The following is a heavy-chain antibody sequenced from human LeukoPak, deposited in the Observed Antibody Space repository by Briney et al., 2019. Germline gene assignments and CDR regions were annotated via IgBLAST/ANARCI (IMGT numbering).Heavy chain of an antibody. CDR3: ARRAGYCSSTSCYKAHFDY. Sequence: SETLSLTCAVSGYSISSGYYWGWIRQPPGKGLEWIGSIYHSGSTYYNPSLKSRVTISVDTSKNQFSLKLSSVTAADTAVYYCARRAGYCSSTSCYKAHFDYWGQGTLVTVSS. CDR1: GYSISSGYY. D-gene: IGHD2-2*02. J-gene: IGHJ4*02. CDR2: IYHSGST. V-gene: IGHV4-38-2*01.